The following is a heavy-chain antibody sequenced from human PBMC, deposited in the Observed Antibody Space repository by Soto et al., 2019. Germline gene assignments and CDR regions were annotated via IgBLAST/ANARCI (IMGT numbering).Heavy chain of an antibody. D-gene: IGHD3-10*01. CDR2: ISGSGGST. V-gene: IGHV3-23*01. Sequence: GGSLRLSCAASGFPFSSYAMTWVRQAPGKGLEWVSLISGSGGSTYYADSVKGRFTISRDNSRDTLYLQMNSLRAEDTAVYYCAKVHGSGSYHNFPDYWGQGTLVTVSS. J-gene: IGHJ4*02. CDR3: AKVHGSGSYHNFPDY. CDR1: GFPFSSYA.